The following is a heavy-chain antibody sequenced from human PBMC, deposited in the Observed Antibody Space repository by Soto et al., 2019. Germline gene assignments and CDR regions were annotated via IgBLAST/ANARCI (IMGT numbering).Heavy chain of an antibody. J-gene: IGHJ4*02. V-gene: IGHV3-30*18. CDR2: ISYDGSNE. Sequence: AGGSLRLSWSGAGFTFTNYGLHWVRQAPGKGLEWVAAISYDGSNEYYADSVKGRFTISRDYSKKMLYLQMDSLRPEDTAVYYCAKDGAPRYCTRSSCHPAGAYWGQGTLVTVSS. CDR3: AKDGAPRYCTRSSCHPAGAY. CDR1: GFTFTNYG. D-gene: IGHD2-15*01.